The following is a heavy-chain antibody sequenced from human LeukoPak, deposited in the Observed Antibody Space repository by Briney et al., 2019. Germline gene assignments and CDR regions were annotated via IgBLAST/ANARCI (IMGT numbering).Heavy chain of an antibody. V-gene: IGHV3-23*01. J-gene: IGHJ4*02. CDR1: GFTFSDYI. D-gene: IGHD2-8*01. Sequence: GGSLRLSCAASGFTFSDYILDWVRQAPGKGLEWVSSIGGGDTHYADSVKGRFTISRDDSRSTVDLQMSSLRAEDTAVYYCAKDGQSFNSMYDYFDSWGQGTLVTVSS. CDR2: IGGGDT. CDR3: AKDGQSFNSMYDYFDS.